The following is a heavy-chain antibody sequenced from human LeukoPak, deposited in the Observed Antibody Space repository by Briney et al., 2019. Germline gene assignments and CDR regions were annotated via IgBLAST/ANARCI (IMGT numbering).Heavy chain of an antibody. J-gene: IGHJ4*02. CDR1: GFTFSSYA. D-gene: IGHD2-15*01. V-gene: IGHV3-30-3*01. CDR3: AAGQLLPTGLVY. CDR2: ISYDGSNK. Sequence: GGSLRLSCAASGFTFSSYAMHWVRQAPGKGLEWVAVISYDGSNKYYADSVKGRFTISRDNSKNTLYLQMNSLRAEDTAVYYCAAGQLLPTGLVYWGQGTLVTVSS.